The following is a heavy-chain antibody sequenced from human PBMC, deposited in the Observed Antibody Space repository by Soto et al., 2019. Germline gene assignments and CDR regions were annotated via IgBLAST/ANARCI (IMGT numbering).Heavy chain of an antibody. CDR1: GFTFSSYS. D-gene: IGHD6-19*01. CDR3: ARAPSSGWYSGY. V-gene: IGHV3-21*01. J-gene: IGHJ4*02. CDR2: ISSSSTYI. Sequence: EVQLVESGGGLVKPGGSLRLSCAASGFTFSSYSMNWVRQAPGKGLEWVSSISSSSTYIYYADSVKGRFTISRDNAKNSLYLQMNSLRAEDTAVYYGARAPSSGWYSGYWGQGTLVTVSS.